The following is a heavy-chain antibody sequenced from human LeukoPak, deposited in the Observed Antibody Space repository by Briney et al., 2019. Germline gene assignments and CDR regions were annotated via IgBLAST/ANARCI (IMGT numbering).Heavy chain of an antibody. Sequence: GGSLRLSCAASGFTFSSYAMSWVRQAPGKGLEWVSAISGSGGSTYYADSVKGRFTISRDNSKNTLYLQMNSLRAEDTAVYYCAKDSYYDILTANDAFDIWGQGTMVTVSS. V-gene: IGHV3-23*01. CDR1: GFTFSSYA. J-gene: IGHJ3*02. CDR3: AKDSYYDILTANDAFDI. D-gene: IGHD3-9*01. CDR2: ISGSGGST.